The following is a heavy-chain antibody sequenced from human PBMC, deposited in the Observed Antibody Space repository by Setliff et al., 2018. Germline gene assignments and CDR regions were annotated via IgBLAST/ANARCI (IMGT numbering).Heavy chain of an antibody. J-gene: IGHJ6*03. CDR2: INHSGST. Sequence: PSETLSLTCAVYGGSFSGYYWSWIRQPPGKGLEWIGEINHSGSTNYNPSLKSRVTISVDTSKNQFSLKLSSVTAADTAVYYCARKSRNIVVVPAAVTYYYYYYMDVWGKGTTVTVSS. D-gene: IGHD2-2*01. CDR3: ARKSRNIVVVPAAVTYYYYYYMDV. V-gene: IGHV4-34*01. CDR1: GGSFSGYY.